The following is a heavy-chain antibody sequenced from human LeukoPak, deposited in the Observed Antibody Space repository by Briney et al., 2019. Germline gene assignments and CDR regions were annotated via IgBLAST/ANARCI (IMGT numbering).Heavy chain of an antibody. CDR2: ISGSGGST. CDR3: AEIPTGATVIGWFDP. Sequence: GGSLRLSCAASGFTFSSYAMSWIRQAPGKGLEWVSAISGSGGSTYYADSVKGRFTISRDNSKNTLYLQMNSLRAEDTAVYYCAEIPTGATVIGWFDPWGQGTLVTVSS. D-gene: IGHD1-1*01. CDR1: GFTFSSYA. J-gene: IGHJ5*02. V-gene: IGHV3-23*01.